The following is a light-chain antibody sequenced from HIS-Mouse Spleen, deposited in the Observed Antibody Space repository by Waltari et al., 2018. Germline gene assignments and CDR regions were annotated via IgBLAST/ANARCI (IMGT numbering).Light chain of an antibody. V-gene: IGLV3-1*01. J-gene: IGLJ2*01. CDR3: QAWDSSYSV. CDR2: QDS. CDR1: KLGDKY. Sequence: SYELTQPPSVSVSPGQTANITCTGDKLGDKYACWYQQKPGQSPVLVIYQDSKRPSGIPERFSGSNSGNTATLTISGTQAMDEADYYCQAWDSSYSVFGGGTKLTVL.